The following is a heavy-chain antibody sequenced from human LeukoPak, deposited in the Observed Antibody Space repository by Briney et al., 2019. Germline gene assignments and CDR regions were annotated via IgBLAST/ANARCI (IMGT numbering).Heavy chain of an antibody. J-gene: IGHJ6*03. CDR1: VGSFSGYY. V-gene: IGHV4-34*01. Sequence: SETLSLTCSVYVGSFSGYYWSWIRQPPGKGLEWIGEINHSGSTNYNSSLKSRVTISVDTSKNQFSLKLSSVTAADTAVYYCARGYYGSGSHCCHMDVWGKGTTITVS. CDR2: INHSGST. CDR3: ARGYYGSGSHCCHMDV. D-gene: IGHD3-10*01.